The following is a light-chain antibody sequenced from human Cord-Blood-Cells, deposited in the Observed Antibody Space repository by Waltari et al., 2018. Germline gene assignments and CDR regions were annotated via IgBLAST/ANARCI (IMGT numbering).Light chain of an antibody. CDR3: AAWDDSLNGWV. V-gene: IGLV1-44*01. J-gene: IGLJ3*02. CDR2: SNN. Sequence: QSVLTQPPSASGTPGQRVTISCSRSSSNIGGNTVNWYQPLPGPAPKPLIYSNNQRPSGVPDRFSGSKSGTSASLAISGLQSEDEADYYCAAWDDSLNGWVFGGGTKLTVL. CDR1: SSNIGGNT.